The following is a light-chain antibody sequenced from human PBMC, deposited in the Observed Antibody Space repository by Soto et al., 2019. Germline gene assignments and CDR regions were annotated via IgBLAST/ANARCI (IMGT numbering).Light chain of an antibody. CDR2: ATA. CDR3: QQSDTTPGT. CDR1: QTVSSY. J-gene: IGKJ1*01. V-gene: IGKV1-39*01. Sequence: DILMTQSPSSVSASVGYRVNITFRATQTVSSYLKWYQQKPGTVPKRLIYATANLQSGGPSRCSGSGAGTDFTLTVSSLQADDFATDYCQQSDTTPGTFGQGTKVDIK.